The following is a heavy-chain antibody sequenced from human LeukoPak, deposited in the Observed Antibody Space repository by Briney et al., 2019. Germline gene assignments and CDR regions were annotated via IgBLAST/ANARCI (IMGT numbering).Heavy chain of an antibody. CDR3: ARDGDIQLWSPSYYFDY. J-gene: IGHJ4*02. D-gene: IGHD5-18*01. Sequence: GGSLRLSCAASGFTFSSYAMSWVRQAPGKGLEWVSSISSSSSYIYYADSVKGRFTISRDNAKNSLYLQMNSLRAEDTAVYYCARDGDIQLWSPSYYFDYWGQGTLVTVSS. CDR1: GFTFSSYA. CDR2: ISSSSSYI. V-gene: IGHV3-21*01.